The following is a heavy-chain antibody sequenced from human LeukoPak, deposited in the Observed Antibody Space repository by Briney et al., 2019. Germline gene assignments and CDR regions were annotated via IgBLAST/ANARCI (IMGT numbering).Heavy chain of an antibody. CDR1: GYTFTSYY. CDR3: ARDYFFGAVTNWFDP. Sequence: ASVKVSCKASGYTFTSYYMHWVRQAPGQGLEWMGINNPSGGSTSYAQKFQGRVTMTRDMSTSTVYMELSSLRSEDTAVYYCARDYFFGAVTNWFDPWGQGTLVTVSS. J-gene: IGHJ5*02. D-gene: IGHD3-10*01. V-gene: IGHV1-46*01. CDR2: NNPSGGST.